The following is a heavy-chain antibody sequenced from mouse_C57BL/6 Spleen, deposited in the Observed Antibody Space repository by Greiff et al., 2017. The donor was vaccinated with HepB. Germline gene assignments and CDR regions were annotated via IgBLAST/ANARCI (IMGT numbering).Heavy chain of an antibody. V-gene: IGHV1-15*01. CDR1: GYTFTDYE. J-gene: IGHJ2*01. CDR2: IDPETGGT. CDR3: TRTGTIYFDY. D-gene: IGHD4-1*01. Sequence: QVHVKQSGAELVRPGASVTLSCKASGYTFTDYEMHWVKQTPVHGLEWIGAIDPETGGTAYNQKFKGKAILTADKSSSTAYMELRSLTSEDSAVYYCTRTGTIYFDYWGQGTTLTVSS.